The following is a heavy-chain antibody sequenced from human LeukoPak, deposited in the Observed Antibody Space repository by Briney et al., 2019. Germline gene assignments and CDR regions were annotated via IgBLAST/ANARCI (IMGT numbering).Heavy chain of an antibody. CDR2: FDPEDGET. Sequence: GASVKVSCKVSGYTRTELSMHWVRQAPGKGLEGMGGFDPEDGETIYAKKFQSRVTMTEDTHTDPLYKELSSLRSEDTDVYYCATVRPSYLNYYDSSVPRRRAGYLVFPYWGQGTLVTVSS. D-gene: IGHD3-22*01. V-gene: IGHV1-24*01. CDR3: ATVRPSYLNYYDSSVPRRRAGYLVFPY. J-gene: IGHJ4*02. CDR1: GYTRTELS.